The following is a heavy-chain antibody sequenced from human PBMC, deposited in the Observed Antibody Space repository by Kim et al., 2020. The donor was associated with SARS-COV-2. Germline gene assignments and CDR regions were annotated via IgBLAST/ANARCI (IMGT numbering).Heavy chain of an antibody. D-gene: IGHD1-26*01. CDR1: GLTFRSYG. CDR2: ISFDGRSE. Sequence: GGSLRLSCAASGLTFRSYGMYWVRQAPGKGLEWVAGISFDGRSEQYAESVKGRFTISRDNSKNTLYLQMDSLRGEDTAVYHCAKVESFYRGSYSDYWGQGTLVTVSS. V-gene: IGHV3-30*18. J-gene: IGHJ4*02. CDR3: AKVESFYRGSYSDY.